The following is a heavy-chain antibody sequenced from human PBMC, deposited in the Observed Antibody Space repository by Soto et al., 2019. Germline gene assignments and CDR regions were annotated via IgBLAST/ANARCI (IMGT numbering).Heavy chain of an antibody. J-gene: IGHJ3*02. Sequence: GESLKISCKGSGYSFTSYWIGWVRQMPGKGLEWMGIIYPGDSDTRYSPSFQGQVTISADKSISTAYLQWSSLKASDTAMYYCARLTYYDSSGYDAFDIWGQGTTVTVSS. CDR1: GYSFTSYW. CDR3: ARLTYYDSSGYDAFDI. CDR2: IYPGDSDT. V-gene: IGHV5-51*01. D-gene: IGHD3-22*01.